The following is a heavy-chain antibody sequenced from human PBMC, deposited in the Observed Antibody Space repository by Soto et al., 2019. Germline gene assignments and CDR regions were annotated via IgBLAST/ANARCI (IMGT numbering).Heavy chain of an antibody. J-gene: IGHJ4*02. Sequence: SETLSLTCTVSGGSISSYYWSWIRQPPGKGLEWIGYIYYSGSTNYNPSLKSRVTISVDTSKNQFSLKLSSVTAADTAVYYCASRKNTGGFDYWGQGTLVTVSS. V-gene: IGHV4-59*08. CDR2: IYYSGST. CDR3: ASRKNTGGFDY. CDR1: GGSISSYY. D-gene: IGHD5-18*01.